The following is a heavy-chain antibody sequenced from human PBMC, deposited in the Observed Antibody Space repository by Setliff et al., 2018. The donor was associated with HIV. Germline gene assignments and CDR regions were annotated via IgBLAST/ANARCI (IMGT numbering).Heavy chain of an antibody. J-gene: IGHJ4*02. CDR1: GDSISDTTYY. D-gene: IGHD6-6*01. V-gene: IGHV4-39*01. CDR2: IYHSGST. Sequence: PSETLSLTCSVSGDSISDTTYYWGWIRQPPGKGLEWIGNIYHSGSTLYKPSLKSRVTMSVDTSKNQFSLKLNSVTAADTAVCHCARLSSYRSSSYYFDYWGQGALVTVSS. CDR3: ARLSSYRSSSYYFDY.